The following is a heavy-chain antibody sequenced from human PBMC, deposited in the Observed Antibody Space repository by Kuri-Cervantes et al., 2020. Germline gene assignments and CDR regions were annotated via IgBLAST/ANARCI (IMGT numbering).Heavy chain of an antibody. V-gene: IGHV1-69*05. Sequence: SVKVSCKASGGTFSSYAISWVRQAPGQGLEWMGGIVPIFGTTNYAQKFQGRVTIITDESTSTAYMELSSLRSEDTAVYYCAWGYCSGGRCYPFGYWGQGTLVTVSS. J-gene: IGHJ4*02. D-gene: IGHD2-15*01. CDR1: GGTFSSYA. CDR2: IVPIFGTT. CDR3: AWGYCSGGRCYPFGY.